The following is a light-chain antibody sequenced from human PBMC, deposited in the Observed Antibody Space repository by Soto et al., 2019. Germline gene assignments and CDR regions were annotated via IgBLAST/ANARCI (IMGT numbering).Light chain of an antibody. V-gene: IGKV3-11*01. J-gene: IGKJ2*01. CDR2: DAS. Sequence: EIVLTQSPDIMSLSPGDRATLSCRASQTVSNYLAWYQQRPGQAPRRLIYDASKRATDIPARFSGSGAGTDFTLTISSLEPEDFAVYYCHQRSKVPHTFGQGTNLEIK. CDR3: HQRSKVPHT. CDR1: QTVSNY.